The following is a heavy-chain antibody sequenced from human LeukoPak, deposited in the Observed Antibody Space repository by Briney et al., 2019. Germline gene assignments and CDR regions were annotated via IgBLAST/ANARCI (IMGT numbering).Heavy chain of an antibody. CDR1: GVSFSGYY. CDR3: TRTSPGIPLDF. CDR2: ISHTGRT. D-gene: IGHD1-26*01. J-gene: IGHJ4*02. V-gene: IGHV4-34*01. Sequence: SETLSLTCGVSGVSFSGYYWSWIRQAPGKGPEWIGEISHTGRTAYNSSLKSRVTISLDTSKNQFSLKLTFVSAADTAVYYCTRTSPGIPLDFWGQGTLVTVSS.